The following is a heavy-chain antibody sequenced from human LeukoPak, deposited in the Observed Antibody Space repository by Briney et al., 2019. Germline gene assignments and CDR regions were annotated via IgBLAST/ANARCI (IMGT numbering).Heavy chain of an antibody. CDR3: ARDIVVVPAAPNFDY. CDR2: INPNSGGT. D-gene: IGHD2-2*01. J-gene: IGHJ4*02. Sequence: ASVKVSCKASGYTFTGYYMHWVRQAPGQGLEWMGWINPNSGGTNYAQKFQGRVTMTRDTSISTAYMELSRLRSDDTAVYYCARDIVVVPAAPNFDYWGQGTLVTVSS. CDR1: GYTFTGYY. V-gene: IGHV1-2*02.